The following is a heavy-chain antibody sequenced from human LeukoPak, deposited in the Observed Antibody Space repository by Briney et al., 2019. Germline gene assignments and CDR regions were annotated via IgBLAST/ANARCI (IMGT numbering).Heavy chain of an antibody. J-gene: IGHJ6*03. CDR2: ISYDGSNK. V-gene: IGHV3-30*18. D-gene: IGHD6-6*01. CDR1: GFTFSSYG. CDR3: AKDGRRLGSSTNYYYYYMDV. Sequence: GGSLRLSCAASGFTFSSYGMHWVRQAPGKGLEWVAVISYDGSNKYYADSVKGRFTISRDNSKNTLYLQMNSLRAEDTAVYYCAKDGRRLGSSTNYYYYYMDVWGKGTTVTVSS.